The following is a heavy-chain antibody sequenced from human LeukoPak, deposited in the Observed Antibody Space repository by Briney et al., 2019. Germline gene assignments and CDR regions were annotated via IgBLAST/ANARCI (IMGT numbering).Heavy chain of an antibody. CDR3: AKAPLGRCTGAICYCFDY. D-gene: IGHD2-15*01. V-gene: IGHV3-33*05. CDR1: EFPFRKYA. J-gene: IGHJ4*02. CDR2: ISYDGSNK. Sequence: PGGSLRLFCASSEFPFRKYAMHWVRQAPGKGLEWVTVISYDGSNKYYADSVKGRFTISRDNSRNTLFLQMNSLRAEDAAIYYCAKAPLGRCTGAICYCFDYWGQGTLVTVSS.